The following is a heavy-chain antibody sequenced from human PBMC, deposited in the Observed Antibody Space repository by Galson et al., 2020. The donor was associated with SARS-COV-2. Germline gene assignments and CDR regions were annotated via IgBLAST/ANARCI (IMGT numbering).Heavy chain of an antibody. Sequence: SVKVSCKASGGTFHSSAISWVRQAPGQGLEWMGGIVPMFGTANYAQKFQGRVTITADESTSTAYMELSSLRSEDTAIYYCAKPYDRRGYSPDVWGQGTTVTVSS. D-gene: IGHD6-25*01. CDR2: IVPMFGTA. J-gene: IGHJ6*02. V-gene: IGHV1-69*13. CDR1: GGTFHSSA. CDR3: AKPYDRRGYSPDV.